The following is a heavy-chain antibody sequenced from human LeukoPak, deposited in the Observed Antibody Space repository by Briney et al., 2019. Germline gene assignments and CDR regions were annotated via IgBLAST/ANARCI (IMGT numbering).Heavy chain of an antibody. V-gene: IGHV1-24*01. Sequence: ASVKVSCKVSGYTLTELSMHWVRQAPGKGLEWMGGFDPEDGETIYAQKFQGRVTMTEDTSTDTAYMELSSPRSEDTAVYYCATTYYGDYGMDVWGKGTTVTVSS. CDR2: FDPEDGET. J-gene: IGHJ6*04. CDR1: GYTLTELS. CDR3: ATTYYGDYGMDV. D-gene: IGHD4-17*01.